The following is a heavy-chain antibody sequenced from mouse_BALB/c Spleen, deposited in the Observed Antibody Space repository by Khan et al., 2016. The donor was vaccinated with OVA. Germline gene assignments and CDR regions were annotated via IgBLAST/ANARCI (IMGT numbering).Heavy chain of an antibody. D-gene: IGHD1-1*01. Sequence: QVQLQQPGTELARPGASVKLSCKASGYTFTSYWMQWVKQRPGQGLEWIGAVYPGDGNTRYTQKFKGKATLTVDKSSSTAYIQLSSLASEDSAVYYCARGGITTGYFDYWGQGTTLTVSS. CDR1: GYTFTSYW. CDR3: ARGGITTGYFDY. V-gene: IGHV1-87*01. CDR2: VYPGDGNT. J-gene: IGHJ2*01.